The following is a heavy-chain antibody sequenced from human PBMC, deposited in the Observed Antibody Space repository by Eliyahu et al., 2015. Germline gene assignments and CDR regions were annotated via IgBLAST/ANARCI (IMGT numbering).Heavy chain of an antibody. J-gene: IGHJ4*01. D-gene: IGHD3-22*01. CDR2: INAGGRT. Sequence: EVQLLESGGGLVQPGGSLRLSCXASGXTFNXYSMXWVRQAPGKGLEWVSAINAGGRTYTPDSMKGRFAISRDNSKNTVDLQMNSLRAEDTAMYYCAKERDSNGDFDYWGHGTLVTVSS. CDR1: GXTFNXYS. V-gene: IGHV3-23*01. CDR3: AKERDSNGDFDY.